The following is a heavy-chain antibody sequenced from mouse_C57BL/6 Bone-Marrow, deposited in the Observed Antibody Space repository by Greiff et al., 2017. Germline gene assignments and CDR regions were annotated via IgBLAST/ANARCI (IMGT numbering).Heavy chain of an antibody. CDR3: ASWDMGYSNFYYYAMDY. J-gene: IGHJ4*01. Sequence: QVQLQQPGAELVRPGTSVKLSCKASGYTFTSYWMHWVKQRPGQGLEWIGVIDPSDSYTNYNQKFKGKDTLTVDTSSSTAYMQLSSLTSEDSAVYYCASWDMGYSNFYYYAMDYWGQGTSVTVSS. CDR2: IDPSDSYT. CDR1: GYTFTSYW. D-gene: IGHD2-5*01. V-gene: IGHV1-59*01.